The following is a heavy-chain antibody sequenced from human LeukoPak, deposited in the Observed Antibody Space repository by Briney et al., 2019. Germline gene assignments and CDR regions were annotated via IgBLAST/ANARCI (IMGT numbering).Heavy chain of an antibody. J-gene: IGHJ4*02. CDR1: GFTFSSYA. Sequence: GGSLRLSCAASGFTFSSYAMSWVRRAPGKGLEWVSTISGSGGSTYYADSVKGRFTISRDNSKNTLYLQMNSLRAEDTAVYYCAKDLRSRGSPQSVLLWFGEFDYWGQGALVTVSS. V-gene: IGHV3-23*01. D-gene: IGHD3-10*01. CDR2: ISGSGGST. CDR3: AKDLRSRGSPQSVLLWFGEFDY.